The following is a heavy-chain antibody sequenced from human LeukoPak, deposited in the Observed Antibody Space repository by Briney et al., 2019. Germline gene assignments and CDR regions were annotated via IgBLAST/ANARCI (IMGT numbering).Heavy chain of an antibody. J-gene: IGHJ4*01. CDR3: ARGINGAKWLVPYYFDY. V-gene: IGHV4-39*02. CDR1: GGSISSSSYY. Sequence: SETLSLTCTVSGGSISSSSYYWGWIRQPPGKGLEWIGSIYYSGSTYYNPSLKSRVTISVDTSKSLFSLKLSSVTAADTAVYYCARGINGAKWLVPYYFDYWGHGTLVTVSS. CDR2: IYYSGST. D-gene: IGHD6-19*01.